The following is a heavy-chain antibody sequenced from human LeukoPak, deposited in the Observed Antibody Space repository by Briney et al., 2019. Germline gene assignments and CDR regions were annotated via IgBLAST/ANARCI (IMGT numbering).Heavy chain of an antibody. D-gene: IGHD4-23*01. Sequence: GGSLRLSCAASGFTFSSYAMSWVRQAPGKGLEWVSAICGSGGSTYYADSVKGRFTISRDNSKNTLYLQMDSLRAEDTAVYYCAKIRDYGGKYFDYWGQGTLVTVSS. J-gene: IGHJ4*02. CDR3: AKIRDYGGKYFDY. V-gene: IGHV3-23*01. CDR2: ICGSGGST. CDR1: GFTFSSYA.